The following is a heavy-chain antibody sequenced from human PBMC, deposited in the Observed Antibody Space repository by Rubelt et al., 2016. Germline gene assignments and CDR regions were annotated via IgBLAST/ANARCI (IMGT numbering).Heavy chain of an antibody. V-gene: IGHV1-69*04. CDR1: GTFSSYA. J-gene: IGHJ4*02. CDR3: ARETAMVSDY. CDR2: IIPILGIA. Sequence: GTFSSYAISWVRQAPGQGLEWMGRIIPILGIANYAQKFQGRVTITADKSTSTAYMELSSLRSEDTAVYYCARETAMVSDYWGQGTLVTVSS. D-gene: IGHD5-18*01.